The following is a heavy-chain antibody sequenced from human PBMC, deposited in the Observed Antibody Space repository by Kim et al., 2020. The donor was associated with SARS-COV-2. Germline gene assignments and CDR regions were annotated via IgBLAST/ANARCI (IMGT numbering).Heavy chain of an antibody. CDR3: AKDLHYYGSGSYSPGFD. CDR2: ISWNSGSI. CDR1: GFTFDDYA. Sequence: GGSLRLSCAASGFTFDDYAMHWVRQAPGKGLEWVSGISWNSGSIGYADSVTGRFTISRDNAKNSLYLQMTSLRAEDTALYYCAKDLHYYGSGSYSPGFD. D-gene: IGHD3-10*01. V-gene: IGHV3-9*01. J-gene: IGHJ4*01.